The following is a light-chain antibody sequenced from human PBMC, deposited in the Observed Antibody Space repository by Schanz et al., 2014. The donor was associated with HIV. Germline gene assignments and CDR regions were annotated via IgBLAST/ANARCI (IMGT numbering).Light chain of an antibody. CDR1: SSDIGDDNY. Sequence: QSALTQPASVSGSPGQSITLSCAGSSSDIGDDNYVSWYQQHAGAAPKLIIYDVNERPSGVSHRFSASKSGNTAFLTISGLQTEDEAYYYCSSYAGSNILWLFGGGTKLTVL. J-gene: IGLJ3*02. CDR3: SSYAGSNILWL. CDR2: DVN. V-gene: IGLV2-14*03.